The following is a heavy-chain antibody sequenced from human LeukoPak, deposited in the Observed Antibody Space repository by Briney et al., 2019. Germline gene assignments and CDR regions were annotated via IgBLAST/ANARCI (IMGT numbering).Heavy chain of an antibody. Sequence: GASVKVSCKASGGTFSSYAISWVRQAPGQGLEWMGRIIPILGIANYAQKFQGRVTITADKSTSTAYMELRSLRSDDTAVYYCARGGITIKFDPWGQGTLVTVSS. V-gene: IGHV1-69*04. CDR1: GGTFSSYA. J-gene: IGHJ5*02. D-gene: IGHD3-3*01. CDR2: IIPILGIA. CDR3: ARGGITIKFDP.